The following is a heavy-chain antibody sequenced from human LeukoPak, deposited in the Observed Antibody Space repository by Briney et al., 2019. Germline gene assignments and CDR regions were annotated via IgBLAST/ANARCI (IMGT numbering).Heavy chain of an antibody. J-gene: IGHJ5*02. D-gene: IGHD3-10*01. CDR3: ARGTLTMVQGVIGWFDP. CDR2: INPSGGST. V-gene: IGHV1-46*01. Sequence: ASVKVSCKASGYTFTSYYMHWVRQAPGQGLEWMGIINPSGGSTSYAQKFQGRVTMTRDTSTSTVYMELSSLRSEDTAVYYCARGTLTMVQGVIGWFDPWGQGTLVTVSS. CDR1: GYTFTSYY.